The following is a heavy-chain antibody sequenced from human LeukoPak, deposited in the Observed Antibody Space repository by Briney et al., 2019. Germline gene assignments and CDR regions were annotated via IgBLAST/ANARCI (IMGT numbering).Heavy chain of an antibody. CDR2: INHSGST. V-gene: IGHV4-34*01. Sequence: SETLSLTCAVYGGSFSGYYWSWIRQPPGKGLEWIGEINHSGSTNYNPSLKSRVTMSVDTSKNQFSLKLSSVTAADTAVYYCARDHISSSWPNWFDPWGQGTLVTVSS. D-gene: IGHD6-13*01. CDR3: ARDHISSSWPNWFDP. J-gene: IGHJ5*02. CDR1: GGSFSGYY.